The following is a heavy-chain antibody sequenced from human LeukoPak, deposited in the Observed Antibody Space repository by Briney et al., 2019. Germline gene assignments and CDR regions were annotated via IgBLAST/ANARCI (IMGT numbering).Heavy chain of an antibody. CDR2: IKPGGNEK. CDR1: GFTFNDYW. Sequence: GGSLRLSCAASGFTFNDYWMTWVRQGPGKGLEWVANIKPGGNEKYYVDSVKGRFTISRDNVKNSLYLQMNSLRAEDTAIYYCATFRFLGTWGQGTMVTVST. V-gene: IGHV3-7*03. D-gene: IGHD3-3*01. CDR3: ATFRFLGT. J-gene: IGHJ3*01.